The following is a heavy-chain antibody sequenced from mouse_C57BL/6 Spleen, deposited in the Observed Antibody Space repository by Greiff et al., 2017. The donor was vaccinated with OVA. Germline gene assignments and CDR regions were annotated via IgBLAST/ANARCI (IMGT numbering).Heavy chain of an antibody. D-gene: IGHD2-3*01. V-gene: IGHV1-64*01. CDR1: GYTFTSYW. CDR3: ASRAGDGYPHPRGARDY. Sequence: QVQLQQPGAELVKPGASVKLSCKASGYTFTSYWMHWVKQRPGQGLEWIGMIHPNSGSTNYNEKFKSKATLTVDKSSSTAYMQLSSLTSEDSAVYYCASRAGDGYPHPRGARDYWGQGTSVTVSS. J-gene: IGHJ4*01. CDR2: IHPNSGST.